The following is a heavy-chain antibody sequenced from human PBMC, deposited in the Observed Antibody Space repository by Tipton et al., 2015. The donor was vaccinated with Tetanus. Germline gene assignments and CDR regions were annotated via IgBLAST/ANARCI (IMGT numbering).Heavy chain of an antibody. CDR1: FMGYG. J-gene: IGHJ3*01. Sequence: FMGYGMHWVRRAPGTGLEWIGEISHSGSSSYSPSLKSRVTISVDTSKNQFSLRLRSVAAADTAVYYCARGGRDAYNNPLGAFDVWGRGTTVTVSS. CDR3: ARGGRDAYNNPLGAFDV. D-gene: IGHD5-24*01. CDR2: ISHSGSS. V-gene: IGHV4-34*01.